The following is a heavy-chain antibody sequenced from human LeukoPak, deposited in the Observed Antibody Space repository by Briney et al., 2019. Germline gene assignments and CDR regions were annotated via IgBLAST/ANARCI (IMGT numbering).Heavy chain of an antibody. Sequence: GGSLRLSCTASGFTFSSYWMSWVRQAPGKGLEWVANIKQDGSEKYYVDSVKGRFTISRDNAKSSLYLQMNSLRAEDTAVYYCARVGGVITGTTRDGAFDIWGQGTMVTVSS. CDR3: ARVGGVITGTTRDGAFDI. CDR1: GFTFSSYW. D-gene: IGHD1-20*01. J-gene: IGHJ3*02. CDR2: IKQDGSEK. V-gene: IGHV3-7*01.